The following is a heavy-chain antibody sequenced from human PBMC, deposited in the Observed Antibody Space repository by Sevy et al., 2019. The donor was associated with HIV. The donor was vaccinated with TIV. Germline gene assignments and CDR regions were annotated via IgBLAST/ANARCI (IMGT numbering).Heavy chain of an antibody. J-gene: IGHJ4*02. V-gene: IGHV1-24*01. Sequence: ASLKVSCKVSGYTLTEFSMHWVRQAPGKGLEWMGTFDPEDGETIYAQKFQGRVTMTEDTSTDTASMELSSLRSEDTAVYYCATTKDYYDSSGYPLDYWGQGTLVTVSS. CDR2: FDPEDGET. CDR1: GYTLTEFS. CDR3: ATTKDYYDSSGYPLDY. D-gene: IGHD3-22*01.